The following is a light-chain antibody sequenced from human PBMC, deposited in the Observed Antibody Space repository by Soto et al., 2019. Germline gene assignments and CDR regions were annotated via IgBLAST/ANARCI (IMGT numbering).Light chain of an antibody. CDR3: QQSYSTPRT. J-gene: IGKJ1*01. CDR1: QSISSY. Sequence: DIRMTQSPSSLSASVGDRVTITCRASQSISSYLNWYQQKPGKAPKLLIYAASSLQSGVPSRFSGSGSGTDFTLTISSLQPEDFATYYCQQSYSTPRTFGQGTTGDI. V-gene: IGKV1-39*01. CDR2: AAS.